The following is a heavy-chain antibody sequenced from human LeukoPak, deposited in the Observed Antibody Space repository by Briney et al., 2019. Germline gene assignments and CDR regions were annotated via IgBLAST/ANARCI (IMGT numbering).Heavy chain of an antibody. CDR3: ARDPGSANYGSGSYSSYVDY. Sequence: SETLSLTCTVPGGSISSYDWSWIRQPPGKGLEWIGNIYYNGSTNYNPSLKSRVTTSVDTSRNQFSLKVNSVTAADTAVYYCARDPGSANYGSGSYSSYVDYWGQGTLVTVSS. D-gene: IGHD3-10*01. CDR1: GGSISSYD. J-gene: IGHJ4*02. V-gene: IGHV4-59*01. CDR2: IYYNGST.